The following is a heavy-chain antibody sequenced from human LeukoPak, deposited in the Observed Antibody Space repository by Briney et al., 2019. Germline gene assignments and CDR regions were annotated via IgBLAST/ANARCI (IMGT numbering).Heavy chain of an antibody. V-gene: IGHV3-9*01. Sequence: PGGSLRLSCAVSGFTFSSYAMSWVRQAPGRGLEWVSGISWNSVNIGYADSVKGRFTISRDNAKNSLYLQMNSLRTEDTALYYCAKDEGLTGIRRNPNYFYGMDVWGQGTTVTVSS. CDR2: ISWNSVNI. CDR1: GFTFSSYA. CDR3: AKDEGLTGIRRNPNYFYGMDV. D-gene: IGHD7-27*01. J-gene: IGHJ6*02.